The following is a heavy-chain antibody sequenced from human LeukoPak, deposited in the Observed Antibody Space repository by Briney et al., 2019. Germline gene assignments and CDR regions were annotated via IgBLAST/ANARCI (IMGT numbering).Heavy chain of an antibody. V-gene: IGHV1-46*01. J-gene: IGHJ5*02. CDR1: GGTFSSYA. CDR2: INPSGGST. Sequence: ASVKVSCKASGGTFSSYAIHWVRQAPGQGLEWMGIINPSGGSTSYAQKFQGRVTMTRDMSTSTDYMELSSLRSEDTAVYYCARDNSVEDTAWWFDPWGQGTLVTVSS. CDR3: ARDNSVEDTAWWFDP. D-gene: IGHD4-23*01.